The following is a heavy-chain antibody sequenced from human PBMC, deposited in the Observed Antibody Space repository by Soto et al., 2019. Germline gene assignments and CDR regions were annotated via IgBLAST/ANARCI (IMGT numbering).Heavy chain of an antibody. V-gene: IGHV3-30*02. CDR2: VHYDGTKK. CDR3: EKENSYDFWSCPHTMDV. CDR1: GFTFSSYV. J-gene: IGHJ6*02. D-gene: IGHD3-3*01. Sequence: GGSLRLSCAPSGFTFSSYVMHWVRQAPGKGLEWVAVVHYDGTKKYYADSVRGRFTISRDNSENILYLQMNSLRPDDTAVYFCEKENSYDFWSCPHTMDVWGQGTTLNVSS.